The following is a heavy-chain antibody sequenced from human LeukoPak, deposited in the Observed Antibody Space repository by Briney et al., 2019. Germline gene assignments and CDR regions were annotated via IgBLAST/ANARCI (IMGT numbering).Heavy chain of an antibody. CDR3: ARDGRPYSSGGGDCFDY. D-gene: IGHD6-19*01. CDR2: ISSSSSYI. V-gene: IGHV3-21*01. CDR1: GFTFSSYS. J-gene: IGHJ4*02. Sequence: GGSLRLSCAASGFTFSSYSMNWVRQAPGKGLEWVSSISSSSSYIYYADSVKGRFTISRDNAKNSLYLQMNSLRAEDTAVYYRARDGRPYSSGGGDCFDYWGQGTLVTVSS.